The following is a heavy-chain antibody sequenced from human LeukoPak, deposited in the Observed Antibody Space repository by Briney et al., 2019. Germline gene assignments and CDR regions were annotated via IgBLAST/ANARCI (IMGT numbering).Heavy chain of an antibody. J-gene: IGHJ3*02. Sequence: SETLSLTCTVSGGSISSYYWSWIRQPPGKGLEWIGYIYYSGSTNYNPSLKSRVTISVDTSKNQFSLKLSSVTAADTAVYYCARVYEYDAFDIRGQGTMVTVSS. V-gene: IGHV4-59*01. D-gene: IGHD2-2*02. CDR2: IYYSGST. CDR1: GGSISSYY. CDR3: ARVYEYDAFDI.